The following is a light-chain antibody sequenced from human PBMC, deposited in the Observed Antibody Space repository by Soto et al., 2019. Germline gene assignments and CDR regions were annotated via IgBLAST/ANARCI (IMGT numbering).Light chain of an antibody. J-gene: IGKJ1*01. V-gene: IGKV1-39*01. Sequence: DIQMTQSPSSLSASVGDRVTITCRASQSISNYLNWYQQKPGKAPNLLIYAAFSLQSGVPSRFSGSGSGTDFTLTISSLQPEDFETYYCQQSYSPPRTFGQGTKVDIK. CDR3: QQSYSPPRT. CDR1: QSISNY. CDR2: AAF.